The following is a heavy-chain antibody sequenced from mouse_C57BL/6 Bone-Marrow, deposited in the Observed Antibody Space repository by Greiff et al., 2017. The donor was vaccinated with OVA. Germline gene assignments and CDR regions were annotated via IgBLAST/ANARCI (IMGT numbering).Heavy chain of an antibody. Sequence: VQLKQPGAELVRPGASVKLSCKASGYTFTSYWMNWVKQRPGKGLEWIGVIDTSDSNTNYNQKFKGKATLTVDTSSSTASMQLSSLTSEDSAVYYCSRGADWGQGTLVTVSA. CDR3: SRGAD. V-gene: IGHV1-59*01. CDR1: GYTFTSYW. CDR2: IDTSDSNT. J-gene: IGHJ3*01.